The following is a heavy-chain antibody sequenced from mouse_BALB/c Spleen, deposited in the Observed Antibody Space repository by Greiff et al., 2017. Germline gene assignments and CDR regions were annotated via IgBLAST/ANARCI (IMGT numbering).Heavy chain of an antibody. J-gene: IGHJ3*01. D-gene: IGHD2-14*01. CDR2: ISSGSSTI. V-gene: IGHV5-17*02. CDR1: GFTFSSFG. CDR3: ARHEVRRRWFAY. Sequence: EVQGVESGGGLVQPGGSRKLSCAASGFTFSSFGMHWVRQAPEKGLEWVAYISSGSSTIYYADTVKGRFTISRDNPKNTLFLQMTSLRSEDTAMYYCARHEVRRRWFAYWGQGTLVTVSA.